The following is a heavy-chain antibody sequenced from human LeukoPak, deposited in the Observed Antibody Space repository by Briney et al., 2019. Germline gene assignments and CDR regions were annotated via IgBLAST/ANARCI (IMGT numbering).Heavy chain of an antibody. J-gene: IGHJ4*02. Sequence: TSETLSLTCTVSGGSISSNAHYWGWIRQPPGKGLEWIGSLSYGRSTFYSPSLKSGVSMSVDTSNNQFSLKLSSVTAADTAVYYCARQSGPYSSRWFDYWGQGTLVTVSS. CDR2: LSYGRST. V-gene: IGHV4-39*01. D-gene: IGHD6-13*01. CDR1: GGSISSNAHY. CDR3: ARQSGPYSSRWFDY.